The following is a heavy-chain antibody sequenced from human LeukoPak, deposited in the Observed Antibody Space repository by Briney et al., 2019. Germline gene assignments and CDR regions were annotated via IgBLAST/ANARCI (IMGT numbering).Heavy chain of an antibody. Sequence: GGSLRLSCAASGFTFDDYAMHWVRQAPGKGLEWVSLISGDGGSTYYADSVKGRFTISRDNSKNSLYLQMNSLRTEDTALYYCAKGPDQWELQYYFDYWGQGTLVTVSS. CDR1: GFTFDDYA. V-gene: IGHV3-43*02. CDR3: AKGPDQWELQYYFDY. CDR2: ISGDGGST. J-gene: IGHJ4*02. D-gene: IGHD1-26*01.